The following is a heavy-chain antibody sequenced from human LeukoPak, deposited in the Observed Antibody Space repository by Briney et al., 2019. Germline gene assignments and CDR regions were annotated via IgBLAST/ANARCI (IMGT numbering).Heavy chain of an antibody. CDR2: ISRSVRTI. V-gene: IGHV3-48*03. Sequence: GGSLRLSCAASGFTVSSYEMNWVRQAPGKGLEWVSFISRSVRTIYYADSVKGRFTISRDSAKNSLHLQMNSLRPEDTAVYYCARDSPPDYWGQGTLVTVSS. CDR3: ARDSPPDY. CDR1: GFTVSSYE. J-gene: IGHJ4*02.